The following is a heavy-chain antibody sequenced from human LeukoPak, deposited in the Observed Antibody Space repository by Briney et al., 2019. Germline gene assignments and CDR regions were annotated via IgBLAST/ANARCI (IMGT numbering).Heavy chain of an antibody. J-gene: IGHJ2*01. Sequence: SETLSLTCTVSGGSINNYYWSWIRQPPGKGLEWIGYIYYSGSTDYNPSLKSRVTISVDTSKNQFSLKLSSVTAADTAVFYCARTPELPTVSYWYFDLWGRGTLVTVSS. CDR3: ARTPELPTVSYWYFDL. V-gene: IGHV4-59*01. D-gene: IGHD1-26*01. CDR2: IYYSGST. CDR1: GGSINNYY.